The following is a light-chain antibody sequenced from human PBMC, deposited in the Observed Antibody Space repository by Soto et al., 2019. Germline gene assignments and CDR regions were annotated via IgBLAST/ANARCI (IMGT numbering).Light chain of an antibody. CDR1: QSVGNS. CDR3: HQRSKWPLT. CDR2: DAS. V-gene: IGKV3-11*01. J-gene: IGKJ4*01. Sequence: EIVLTQSPATLSLSPGEGGTLSSRSSQSVGNSLLWYQQKPGQAPRVLMYDASIRATGIPARFSGSGAGTDFTLTISSLEPEDFAVYHCHQRSKWPLTFGGGTKVDIK.